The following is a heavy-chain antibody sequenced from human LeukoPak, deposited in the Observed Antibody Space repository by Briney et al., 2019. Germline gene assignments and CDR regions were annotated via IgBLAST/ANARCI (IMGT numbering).Heavy chain of an antibody. Sequence: SETLSLTCTVSGGSISSYYWSWIRQPPGKGLEWIGYIYYSGSTYYNPSLKSRVTISVDTSKNQFSLKLSSVTAADTAVYYCARGGYTYYDYVWSWGQGTLVTVSS. D-gene: IGHD3-16*01. J-gene: IGHJ4*02. CDR3: ARGGYTYYDYVWS. CDR2: IYYSGST. V-gene: IGHV4-59*06. CDR1: GGSISSYY.